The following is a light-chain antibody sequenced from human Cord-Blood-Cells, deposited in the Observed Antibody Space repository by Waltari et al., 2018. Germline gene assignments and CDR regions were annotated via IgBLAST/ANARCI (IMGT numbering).Light chain of an antibody. CDR3: SSYAGSNNYV. CDR1: SSAVGGYNY. J-gene: IGLJ1*01. V-gene: IGLV2-8*01. CDR2: EVS. Sequence: QSALTQPPSASGSPGQSVTISSTANSSAVGGYNYVSWYQQHPDKAPKHMIYEVSKRPSGVPDRFSGSKSGNTASLTVSGLQAEDEADYYCSSYAGSNNYVFGTGTKVTVL.